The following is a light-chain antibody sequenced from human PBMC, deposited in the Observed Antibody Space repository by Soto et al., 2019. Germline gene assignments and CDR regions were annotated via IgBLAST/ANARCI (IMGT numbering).Light chain of an antibody. CDR1: SSNIGSNT. J-gene: IGLJ1*01. CDR3: ATWADGLNSYV. V-gene: IGLV1-44*01. CDR2: SNN. Sequence: QSVLTQPPSASGTPGQRVTISCSGSSSNIGSNTVSWYQQLPQRAPKLLIFSNNQRPSGVPDRFSGSKSGTSASLAISGLKSEDEADYYCATWADGLNSYVFGTGTKLTVL.